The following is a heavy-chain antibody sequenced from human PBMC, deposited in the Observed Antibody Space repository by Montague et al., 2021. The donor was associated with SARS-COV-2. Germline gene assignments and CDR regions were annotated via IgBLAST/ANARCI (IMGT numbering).Heavy chain of an antibody. D-gene: IGHD3-16*02. CDR1: GFTFSSYA. J-gene: IGHJ4*02. CDR3: ARDNYDYVWGSYRYIY. Sequence: SLRLSWAASGFTFSSYAMHWVRQAPGKGLEWVAVISYDGSNKYYADSVKGRFTISRDNSKNTLYLQMSSLRAEDTAVYYCARDNYDYVWGSYRYIYWGQGTLGTVSS. V-gene: IGHV3-30*04. CDR2: ISYDGSNK.